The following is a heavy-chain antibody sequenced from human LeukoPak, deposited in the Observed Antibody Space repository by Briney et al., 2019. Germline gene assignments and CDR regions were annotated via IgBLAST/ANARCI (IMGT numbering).Heavy chain of an antibody. CDR3: AKDRAYYDFWSGQEGNTDDY. J-gene: IGHJ4*02. CDR1: GFTFSDYC. V-gene: IGHV3-11*01. CDR2: ISSSGSTI. D-gene: IGHD3-3*01. Sequence: GGSLRLSCAASGFTFSDYCMSWIRQAPGKGLEWVSYISSSGSTIYYADSVKGRFTISRDNAKNSLYLQMNSLRAEDTAVYYCAKDRAYYDFWSGQEGNTDDYWGQGTLVTVSS.